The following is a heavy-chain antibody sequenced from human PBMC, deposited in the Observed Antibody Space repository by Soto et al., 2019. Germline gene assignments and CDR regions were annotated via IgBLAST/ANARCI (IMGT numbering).Heavy chain of an antibody. CDR3: AKSRSSYYYYGMDV. CDR2: ISYDGSNK. J-gene: IGHJ6*02. V-gene: IGHV3-30*18. D-gene: IGHD3-10*01. CDR1: GFTFSSYG. Sequence: GSLRLSCAASGFTFSSYGMHWVRQAPGKGLEWVAVISYDGSNKYYADSVKGRFTISRDNSKNTLYLQMNSLRAEDTAVYYCAKSRSSYYYYGMDVWGQGTTVTVSS.